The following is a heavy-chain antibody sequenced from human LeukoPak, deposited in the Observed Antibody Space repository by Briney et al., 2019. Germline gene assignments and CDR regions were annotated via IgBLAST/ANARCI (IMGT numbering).Heavy chain of an antibody. V-gene: IGHV4-59*08. Sequence: PSETLSLTCTVSGGSISSYYWSWIRRPPGKGLEWIGYIYYSGSTNYNPSLKSRVTISVDTSKNQFSLKLSSVTAADTAVYYCARHQDGDYFDYWGQGTLVTVSS. J-gene: IGHJ4*02. D-gene: IGHD4-17*01. CDR3: ARHQDGDYFDY. CDR1: GGSISSYY. CDR2: IYYSGST.